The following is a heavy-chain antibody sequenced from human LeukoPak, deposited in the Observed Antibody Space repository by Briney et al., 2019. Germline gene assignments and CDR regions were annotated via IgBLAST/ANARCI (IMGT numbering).Heavy chain of an antibody. CDR1: GGSISSGGYY. Sequence: SETLSLTCTVSGGSISSGGYYWSWIRQPPGKGLEWIGYIYHSGSTYYNPSLKSRVTMSVDTSKNQFSLRLSSVTAADTAVYYCARHEDYDSNGAYFGYWGQGSLVTVSS. CDR2: IYHSGST. CDR3: ARHEDYDSNGAYFGY. J-gene: IGHJ4*02. D-gene: IGHD3-22*01. V-gene: IGHV4-30-2*01.